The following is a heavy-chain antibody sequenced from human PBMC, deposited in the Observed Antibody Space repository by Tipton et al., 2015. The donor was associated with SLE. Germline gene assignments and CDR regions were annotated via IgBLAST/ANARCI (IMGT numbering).Heavy chain of an antibody. CDR2: IYPGDSDT. V-gene: IGHV5-51*01. CDR3: ARHEGVYSGYDYALDY. D-gene: IGHD5-12*01. CDR1: GYSFTSYW. J-gene: IGHJ4*02. Sequence: QSGPEVKKPGESLKISCKGSGYSFTSYWIGWVRQMPGKGLEWMGIIYPGDSDTRYSPSFQGQVTISADKSISTAYLQWSSLKASDTAMYYCARHEGVYSGYDYALDYWGQGTLVTVSS.